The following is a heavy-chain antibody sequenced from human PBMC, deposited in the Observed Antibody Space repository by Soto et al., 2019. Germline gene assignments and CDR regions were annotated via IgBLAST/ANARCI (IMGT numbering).Heavy chain of an antibody. CDR3: VRSYYVFWSGYSAGGYYLDC. CDR2: ISSSGAST. CDR1: GFTFSSYA. Sequence: PGGSLRLSSAASGFTFSSYAMHSVRQAPGKGLEYVSAISSSGASTYYADSVKGRFTTSRDNSKNTLYLQISRLRAEDTAVYYCVRSYYVFWSGYSAGGYYLDCWGQGTLVTVSS. J-gene: IGHJ4*02. V-gene: IGHV3-64D*06. D-gene: IGHD3-3*01.